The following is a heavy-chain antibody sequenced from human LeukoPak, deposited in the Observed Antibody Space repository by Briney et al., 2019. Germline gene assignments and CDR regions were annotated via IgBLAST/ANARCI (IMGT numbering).Heavy chain of an antibody. CDR1: GFTFSSYS. D-gene: IGHD3-22*01. CDR2: ISSSSSYM. J-gene: IGHJ4*02. V-gene: IGHV3-21*01. Sequence: GGSLRLSCAASGFTFSSYSMNWVRQAPGKGLEWVSSISSSSSYMYYADSVKGRFTISRDNAKNSLYLQMNSLRAEDTAVYYCAREVDYYDSSGYPDYWGQGTLVTVSS. CDR3: AREVDYYDSSGYPDY.